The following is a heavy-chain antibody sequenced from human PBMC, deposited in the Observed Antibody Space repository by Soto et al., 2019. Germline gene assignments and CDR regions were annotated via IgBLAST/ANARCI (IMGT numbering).Heavy chain of an antibody. V-gene: IGHV3-33*01. J-gene: IGHJ4*02. Sequence: ESGGGGVQPGRSLRLSCATSGFTFSSFVMHWVRQAPGKGLEWVAVIYHDGSNKYYADSVKGRFTISRDNSKSTLYLQMTSLRAEDTAVYYCASRVGAVDYWGQGTLVTVSS. D-gene: IGHD3-16*01. CDR1: GFTFSSFV. CDR3: ASRVGAVDY. CDR2: IYHDGSNK.